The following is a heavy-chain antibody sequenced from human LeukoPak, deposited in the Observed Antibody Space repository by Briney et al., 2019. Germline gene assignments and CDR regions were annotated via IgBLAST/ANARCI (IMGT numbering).Heavy chain of an antibody. CDR2: IRYDGSNK. CDR3: AVPPRGLYSGSSLYYYYMDV. D-gene: IGHD1-26*01. Sequence: PGGSLRLSCAASGFTFSSCGMHWVRQAPGKGLEWVAFIRYDGSNKYYADSVKGRFTISRDNSKNTLYLQMNSLRAEDTAVYYCAVPPRGLYSGSSLYYYYMDVWGKGTTVTVSS. CDR1: GFTFSSCG. V-gene: IGHV3-30*02. J-gene: IGHJ6*03.